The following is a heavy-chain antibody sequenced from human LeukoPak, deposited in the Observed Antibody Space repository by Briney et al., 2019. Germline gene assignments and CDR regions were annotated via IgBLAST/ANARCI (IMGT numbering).Heavy chain of an antibody. CDR2: IYNDGTT. V-gene: IGHV3-66*01. CDR3: ARVFGAGYSDY. Sequence: GGSLRLSCAASGFTISDNYMSWVRQTPGKGLEWVSFIYNDGTTYYADSVKGRFTISRDNSKNTLYLQMNSLRAEDTAVYYCARVFGAGYSDYWGQGTLVTVSS. CDR1: GFTISDNY. D-gene: IGHD4/OR15-4a*01. J-gene: IGHJ4*02.